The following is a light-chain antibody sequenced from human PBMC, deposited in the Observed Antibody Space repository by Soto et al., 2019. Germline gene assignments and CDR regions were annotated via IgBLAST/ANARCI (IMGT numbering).Light chain of an antibody. CDR1: SSDVGGYNY. CDR2: EVS. V-gene: IGLV2-14*01. J-gene: IGLJ1*01. CDR3: SSYTSRSTLV. Sequence: QSALTQPASVSGSPGQSITISCTGTSSDVGGYNYVSWYQQHPGKAPKLMIYEVSNRPSGVSNRFCGSKSGNTASLTISGLQAEDEADYYCSSYTSRSTLVFGTGTKVTVL.